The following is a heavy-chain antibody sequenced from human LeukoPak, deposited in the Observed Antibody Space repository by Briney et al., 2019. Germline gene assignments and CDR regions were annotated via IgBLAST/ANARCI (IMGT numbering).Heavy chain of an antibody. Sequence: GGSLRLSCVASGFTFSSYSMNWVRQAPGKGLNWVSYISSSSSTIYYADSVKGRFTISRDNAKNSLYLQMNSLRAEDTAVYYCAKDPGLLLGWFDPWGQGTLVTVSS. D-gene: IGHD2-15*01. CDR3: AKDPGLLLGWFDP. J-gene: IGHJ5*02. CDR2: ISSSSSTI. V-gene: IGHV3-48*01. CDR1: GFTFSSYS.